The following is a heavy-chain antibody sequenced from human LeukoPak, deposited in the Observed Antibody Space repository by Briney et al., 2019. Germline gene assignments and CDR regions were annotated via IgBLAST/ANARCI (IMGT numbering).Heavy chain of an antibody. CDR1: GGSFSGYY. D-gene: IGHD2-2*01. CDR2: INHSGST. V-gene: IGHV4-34*01. Sequence: SETLSLTCAVYGGSFSGYYWSWIRQPPGKGLEWIGEINHSGSTNYNPSLKSRVTISVDTSKNQFSLKLSSVTAADTAVYYCARASDIVVVPAADDGMDVWGQGTTVTVSS. CDR3: ARASDIVVVPAADDGMDV. J-gene: IGHJ6*02.